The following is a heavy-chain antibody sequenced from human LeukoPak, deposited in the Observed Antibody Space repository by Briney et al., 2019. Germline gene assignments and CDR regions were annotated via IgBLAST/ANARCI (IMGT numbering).Heavy chain of an antibody. CDR2: ISGSADNT. J-gene: IGHJ4*02. V-gene: IGHV3-23*01. Sequence: PGGSLGLSCTASGFTLSSYAMSWVRQAPGEGLEWVSTISGSADNTNYAEAVKGRFTISRDNSKNTMYLQMSSLRAEDTAVYYCAKQGFGCWGQGTLVTVSS. CDR1: GFTLSSYA. CDR3: AKQGFGC.